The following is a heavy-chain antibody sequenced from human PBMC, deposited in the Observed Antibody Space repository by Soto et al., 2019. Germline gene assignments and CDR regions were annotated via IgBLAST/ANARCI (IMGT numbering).Heavy chain of an antibody. Sequence: PSETLSLTCAVYGGSFSVYYRSWTRQPPGKGLEWIGEINHSGSTNYNPSIKSRVTISVDTSKNQFSLKLSSVTAADTDVYFCVRLGILTGYPRWFDPWGQGSLVAVSS. CDR1: GGSFSVYY. CDR3: VRLGILTGYPRWFDP. D-gene: IGHD3-9*01. J-gene: IGHJ5*02. V-gene: IGHV4-34*01. CDR2: INHSGST.